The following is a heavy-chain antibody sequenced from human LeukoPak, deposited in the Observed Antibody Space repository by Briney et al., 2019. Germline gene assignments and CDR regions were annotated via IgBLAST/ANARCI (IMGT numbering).Heavy chain of an antibody. CDR1: GFTFSSYG. D-gene: IGHD3-10*01. Sequence: GGSLRLPCAASGFTFSSYGMHWVRQAPGKGLEWVAVISYDGSNKYYADSVKGRFTISRDNSKNTLYLQMNSLRAEDTAVYYCAKVHGPYYYGSGSYYDYWGQGTLVTVSS. CDR2: ISYDGSNK. CDR3: AKVHGPYYYGSGSYYDY. J-gene: IGHJ4*02. V-gene: IGHV3-30*18.